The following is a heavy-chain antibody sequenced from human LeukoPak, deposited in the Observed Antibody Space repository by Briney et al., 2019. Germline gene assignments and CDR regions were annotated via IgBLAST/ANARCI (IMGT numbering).Heavy chain of an antibody. CDR1: GGTSSCFA. Sequence: SVKVSCKVSGGTSSCFAIYWVRQAPGQGLEWMGRIIPIFDTVNYAQNFQGRLTISADKSTNTVRMEPSILISEDTAVYYCATPPPGYSYSNHYYYLDVWGKGTTVTVSS. V-gene: IGHV1-69*06. J-gene: IGHJ6*03. D-gene: IGHD3-10*01. CDR2: IIPIFDTV. CDR3: ATPPPGYSYSNHYYYLDV.